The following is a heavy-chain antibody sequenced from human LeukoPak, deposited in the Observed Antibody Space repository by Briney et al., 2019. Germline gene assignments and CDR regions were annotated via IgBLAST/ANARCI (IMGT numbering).Heavy chain of an antibody. CDR3: AKDENSSGTTGSLDY. CDR1: GFTFDDYT. V-gene: IGHV3-43*01. CDR2: ISWDGGST. D-gene: IGHD3-22*01. Sequence: GGSLRLSCAASGFTFDDYTMHWVRQAPGKGLEWVSLISWDGGSTYYADSVKGRFTISRDNSKNSLYLQMNSLRTDDTVLYYCAKDENSSGTTGSLDYWGQGTLVTVSS. J-gene: IGHJ4*02.